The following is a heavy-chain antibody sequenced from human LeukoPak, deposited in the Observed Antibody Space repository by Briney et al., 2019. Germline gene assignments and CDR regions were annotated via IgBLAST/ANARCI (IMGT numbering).Heavy chain of an antibody. CDR2: IYYSGST. Sequence: SETLSVTCTVSGGSISSYYWSWIRQPPGNGLEWIGYIYYSGSTNYNPSLKSRVTISVDTSKNQFSLKLSSVTAADTAVYYCARDKGIVATTHYGMDVWGQGTTVTVSS. CDR1: GGSISSYY. J-gene: IGHJ6*02. V-gene: IGHV4-59*01. D-gene: IGHD5-12*01. CDR3: ARDKGIVATTHYGMDV.